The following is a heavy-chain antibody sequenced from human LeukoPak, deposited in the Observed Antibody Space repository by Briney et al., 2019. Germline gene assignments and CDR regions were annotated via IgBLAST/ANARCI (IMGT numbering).Heavy chain of an antibody. CDR2: INHSGST. Sequence: SETLSLTCAVYGGSFSGYYWSWIRQPPGKGLEWIGEINHSGSTNYNPSLKSRVTISVDTSKNQFSLKLSSVTAADTAVYYCARPRPRVGYNRDAFDIWGQGTMVTVSS. J-gene: IGHJ3*02. CDR3: ARPRPRVGYNRDAFDI. V-gene: IGHV4-34*01. D-gene: IGHD5-24*01. CDR1: GGSFSGYY.